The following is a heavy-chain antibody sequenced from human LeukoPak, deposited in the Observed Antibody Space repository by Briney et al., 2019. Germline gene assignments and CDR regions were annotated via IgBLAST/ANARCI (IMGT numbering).Heavy chain of an antibody. D-gene: IGHD3-10*01. V-gene: IGHV4-34*01. J-gene: IGHJ4*02. CDR3: ARDFGAHFDY. CDR1: GGSFSGYS. CDR2: INHSGST. Sequence: TSETLSLTCAVYGGSFSGYSWSWIRQPPGKGLEWIGEINHSGSTNYNPSLKSRVTISVDTSKDQFSLKLSSVTAADTTVYYCARDFGAHFDYWGQGTLVTVSS.